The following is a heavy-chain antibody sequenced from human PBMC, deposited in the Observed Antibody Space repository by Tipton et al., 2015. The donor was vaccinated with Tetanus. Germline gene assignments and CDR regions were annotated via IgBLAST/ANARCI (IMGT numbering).Heavy chain of an antibody. D-gene: IGHD1/OR15-1a*01. CDR1: GDSISFYY. V-gene: IGHV4-59*01. CDR2: IYYSGNT. Sequence: TLSLTCTVSGDSISFYYWCWIRQPPGKGLEWIGYIYYSGNTKYNPSLKSRVTMSVDTSKNQFSLNLTSVTPADTAVYYCARDLRRSQQNNWFDPWGQGTLVTVSS. CDR3: ARDLRRSQQNNWFDP. J-gene: IGHJ5*02.